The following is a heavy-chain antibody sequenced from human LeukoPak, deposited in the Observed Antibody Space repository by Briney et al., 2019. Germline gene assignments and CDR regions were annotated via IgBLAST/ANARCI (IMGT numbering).Heavy chain of an antibody. J-gene: IGHJ4*02. CDR2: IYYSGST. Sequence: SETLSLTCTVPVGSISSYYWSCIRPPPGKGLEWIGYIYYSGSTNYNPSLKSRVTISVDTSKNQFSLNLTSVTAADTAVYYCARDPRGGATYFDTWGQGTLVTVSS. CDR3: ARDPRGGATYFDT. V-gene: IGHV4-59*12. CDR1: VGSISSYY. D-gene: IGHD1-26*01.